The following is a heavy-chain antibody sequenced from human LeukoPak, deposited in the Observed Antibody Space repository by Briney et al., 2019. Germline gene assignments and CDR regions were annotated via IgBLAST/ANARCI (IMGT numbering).Heavy chain of an antibody. J-gene: IGHJ1*01. V-gene: IGHV3-9*01. CDR2: ISWNSGSI. CDR1: GFTFDDYA. CDR3: ARALMLGYYYQYFQH. Sequence: GRSLRLSCAASGFTFDDYAMHWVRQAPGKGLEWVSGISWNSGSIGYADSVKGRFTISRDNAKNSLYLQMNSLRDEDTAVYYCARALMLGYYYQYFQHWGQGTLVTVSS. D-gene: IGHD2-8*01.